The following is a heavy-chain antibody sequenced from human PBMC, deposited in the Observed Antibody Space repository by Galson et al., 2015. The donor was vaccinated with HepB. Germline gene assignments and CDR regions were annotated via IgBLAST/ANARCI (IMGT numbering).Heavy chain of an antibody. Sequence: ETLSLTCTVSGGSISSSSYYWGWIRQPPGKGLEWIGSIYYSGSTYYNPSLKSRVTISVDTSKNQFSLKLSSVTAADTAVYYCARHKGFGDAWFDPWGQGTLVTVSS. D-gene: IGHD3-10*01. V-gene: IGHV4-39*01. CDR1: GGSISSSSYY. J-gene: IGHJ5*02. CDR2: IYYSGST. CDR3: ARHKGFGDAWFDP.